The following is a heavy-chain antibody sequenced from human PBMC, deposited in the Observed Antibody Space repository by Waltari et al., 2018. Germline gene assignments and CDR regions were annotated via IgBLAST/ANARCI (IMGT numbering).Heavy chain of an antibody. CDR3: VTDKGVVIAFQH. D-gene: IGHD2-21*01. V-gene: IGHV1-69-2*01. J-gene: IGHJ1*01. CDR2: IEPEDGET. Sequence: EVQLVQSGAEVKKPGATVKISCKPSGYTFTAVDIHWVQQAPGTGLEWMGRIEPEDGETMYAEKFQDIVTITADTSTDTAYMELSSLRSEDTAVYYCVTDKGVVIAFQHWGQGTVVTVSS. CDR1: GYTFTAVD.